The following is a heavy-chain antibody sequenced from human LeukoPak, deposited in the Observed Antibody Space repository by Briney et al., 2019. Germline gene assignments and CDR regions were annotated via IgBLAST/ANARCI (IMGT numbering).Heavy chain of an antibody. CDR1: GYTFTSYA. J-gene: IGHJ5*02. D-gene: IGHD6-6*01. CDR3: ARDPGSSSRRWFDP. V-gene: IGHV7-4-1*02. CDR2: INTNTGNP. Sequence: ASVNVSCKASGYTFTSYAMNWVRQAPGQGLEWMGWINTNTGNPTYAQGFTGRFVFSLDTSVSTAYLQISSLKAEDTAVYYCARDPGSSSRRWFDPWGQGTLVTVSS.